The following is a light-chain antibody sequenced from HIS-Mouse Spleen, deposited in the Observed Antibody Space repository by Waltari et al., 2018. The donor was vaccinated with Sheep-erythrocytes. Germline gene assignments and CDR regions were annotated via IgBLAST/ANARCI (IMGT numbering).Light chain of an antibody. J-gene: IGLJ1*01. CDR2: DVI. CDR3: CSYAGSYNHV. CDR1: SSDVGGYNY. Sequence: QSALTQPRSVSGSPGQSVTISCTGTSSDVGGYNYVSWYQQHPGKAPNLMIYDVIKRPSGVPVRFAGSKSGNTASLTISGLQAEDEADYYCCSYAGSYNHVFATGTKVTVL. V-gene: IGLV2-11*01.